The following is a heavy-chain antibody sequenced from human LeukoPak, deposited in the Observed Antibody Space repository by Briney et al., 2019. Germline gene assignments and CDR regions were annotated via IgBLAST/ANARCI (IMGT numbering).Heavy chain of an antibody. J-gene: IGHJ5*02. CDR3: ARRRTTYCSGGSCYSAWVSWFDP. V-gene: IGHV4-34*01. CDR2: INHSGST. Sequence: PGGSLRLSCAASGFSFSSYWMSWVRQPPGKGLEWIGEINHSGSTNYNPSLKSRVTITVDTSKNQFSLKLSSVTAADTAVYYCARRRTTYCSGGSCYSAWVSWFDPWGQGTLVTVSS. D-gene: IGHD2-15*01. CDR1: GFSFSSYW.